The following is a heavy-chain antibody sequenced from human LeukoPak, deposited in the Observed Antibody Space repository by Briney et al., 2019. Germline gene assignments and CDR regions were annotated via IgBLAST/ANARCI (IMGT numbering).Heavy chain of an antibody. CDR3: AREISPPHRKYSRDY. Sequence: SETLSLTCTVSGGSISSGSYYWSWIRQPAGKGLEWIGRIYTSGSTNYNPSLKSRVTISVDTSKNQFSLKLSSVTAADTAVYYCAREISPPHRKYSRDYWGQGTLVTVSS. V-gene: IGHV4-61*02. J-gene: IGHJ4*02. CDR2: IYTSGST. D-gene: IGHD6-6*01. CDR1: GGSISSGSYY.